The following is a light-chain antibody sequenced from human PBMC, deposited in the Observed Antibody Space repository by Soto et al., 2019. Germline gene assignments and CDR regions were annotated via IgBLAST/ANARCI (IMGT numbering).Light chain of an antibody. CDR3: QQRYKWPLT. Sequence: DIVLTQSPGTLSLSPGETAYLSCRASQNVDTSLAWYQQRPGRAPRLLMSEASRRAAGIPARFSGTGSGTDFTLLINSLEPEDVAVYYCQQRYKWPLTFGAGTRVEI. CDR1: QNVDTS. J-gene: IGKJ4*01. V-gene: IGKV3-11*01. CDR2: EAS.